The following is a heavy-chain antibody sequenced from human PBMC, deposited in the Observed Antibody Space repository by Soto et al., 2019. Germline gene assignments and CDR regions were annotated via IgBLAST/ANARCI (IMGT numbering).Heavy chain of an antibody. CDR2: IYPGDFDT. J-gene: IGHJ4*02. Sequence: GESLKISCKASGYSFAGYWIGWVRQMPGKGLEWMGIIYPGDFDTRYSPSFQGQVTISADKSISTAYLQWSSLKASDTAIYYCARLGQYQLFDYWGQGALVTVS. CDR3: ARLGQYQLFDY. V-gene: IGHV5-51*01. D-gene: IGHD2-2*01. CDR1: GYSFAGYW.